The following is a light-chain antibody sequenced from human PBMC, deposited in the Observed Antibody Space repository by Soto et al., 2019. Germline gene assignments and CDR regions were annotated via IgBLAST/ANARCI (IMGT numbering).Light chain of an antibody. CDR1: SSDVGGYNY. V-gene: IGLV2-14*01. CDR2: EVN. J-gene: IGLJ3*02. CDR3: CSYAGNGAWV. Sequence: QSVLTQPASVSGSPGQSITISCTGTSSDVGGYNYVSWYQQIPGKAPKLIIFEVNRRPSGVSDRFSGSKSGNTASLTISGLQAEDEADFFCCSYAGNGAWVFGGGTKLTVL.